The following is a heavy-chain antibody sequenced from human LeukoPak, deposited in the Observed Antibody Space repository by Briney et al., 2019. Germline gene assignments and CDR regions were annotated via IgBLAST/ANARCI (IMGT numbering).Heavy chain of an antibody. D-gene: IGHD5-18*01. CDR2: TNSDGSST. CDR1: GFAVSSNY. J-gene: IGHJ4*02. V-gene: IGHV3-74*01. Sequence: PGGSLRVSCAASGFAVSSNYMTWVRQAPGKGLVWVSRTNSDGSSTSYADSVKGRFTISRDNAKNTLYLQMNSLRAEDTAVYYCASDTVDTALGIDYWGQGTLVTVSS. CDR3: ASDTVDTALGIDY.